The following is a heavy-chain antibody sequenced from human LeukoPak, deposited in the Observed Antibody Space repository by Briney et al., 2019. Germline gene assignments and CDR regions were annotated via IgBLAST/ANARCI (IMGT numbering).Heavy chain of an antibody. Sequence: SVKVSCKASGGTFSSYAISWVRQAPGQGLEWMGGIIPTFGTANYAQKFQGRVTITADESTSTAYMELSSLRSEDTAVYYCARGPSSGWYGLHYYYYMDVWGKGTTVTVSS. CDR3: ARGPSSGWYGLHYYYYMDV. CDR1: GGTFSSYA. J-gene: IGHJ6*03. CDR2: IIPTFGTA. D-gene: IGHD6-19*01. V-gene: IGHV1-69*13.